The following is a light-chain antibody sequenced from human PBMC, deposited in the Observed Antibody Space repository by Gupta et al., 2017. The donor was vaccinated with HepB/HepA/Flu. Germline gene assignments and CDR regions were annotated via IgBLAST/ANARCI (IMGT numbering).Light chain of an antibody. CDR3: QQSSGLQIT. CDR1: QNIGSS. Sequence: EIVLTPSPDFQSVTPKEKVTSTGRASQNIGSSLHRNQQKPDQSAKLLIHYASQSLAGVPARVSGSGAGTEFTLTSNRLEAEDAATYYWQQSSGLQITFGQGTRMEIK. CDR2: YAS. J-gene: IGKJ5*01. V-gene: IGKV6-21*01.